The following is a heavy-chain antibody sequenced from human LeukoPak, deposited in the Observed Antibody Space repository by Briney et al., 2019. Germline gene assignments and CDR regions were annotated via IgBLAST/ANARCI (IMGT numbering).Heavy chain of an antibody. J-gene: IGHJ4*02. CDR3: ARPWYSSGWYVY. CDR1: GYTFTSYY. Sequence: ASVKVSCKASGYTFTSYYMHWVRQAPGQGLEWMGIINPGGGSTSYAQKFQGRVTMTRDTSTSTVYMELSSLRSEDTAVHYCARPWYSSGWYVYWGQGTLVTVSS. V-gene: IGHV1-46*01. CDR2: INPGGGST. D-gene: IGHD6-19*01.